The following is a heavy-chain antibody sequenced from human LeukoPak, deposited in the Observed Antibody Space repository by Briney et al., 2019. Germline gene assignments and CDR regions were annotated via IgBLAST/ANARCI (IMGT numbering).Heavy chain of an antibody. J-gene: IGHJ4*02. CDR1: GHTFTSYG. CDR2: ISAYNGNT. V-gene: IGHV1-18*01. CDR3: ARDGEILRFLEWFFDY. D-gene: IGHD3-3*01. Sequence: ASVKVSCKASGHTFTSYGISWVRQAPGQGLEWMGWISAYNGNTNYAQKLQGRVTMTTDTSTSTAYMELRSLRSDDTAVYYCARDGEILRFLEWFFDYWGQGTLVTVSS.